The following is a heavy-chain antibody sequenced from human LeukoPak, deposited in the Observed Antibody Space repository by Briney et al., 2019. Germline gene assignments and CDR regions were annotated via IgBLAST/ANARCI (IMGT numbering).Heavy chain of an antibody. D-gene: IGHD4-17*01. J-gene: IGHJ1*01. Sequence: GRTLRLSCAASGFTFSSYAMHWVRQAPGKGLEWVAVISYDGSNKYYADSVKGRFTISRDNSKNTLYLQMNSLRAEDTAVYYFARDLSDDGDYTFAEYFQHWGQGTLVTVSS. V-gene: IGHV3-30*04. CDR1: GFTFSSYA. CDR2: ISYDGSNK. CDR3: ARDLSDDGDYTFAEYFQH.